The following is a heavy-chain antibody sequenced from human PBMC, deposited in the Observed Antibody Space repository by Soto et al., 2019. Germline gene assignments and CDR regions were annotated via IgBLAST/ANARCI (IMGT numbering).Heavy chain of an antibody. J-gene: IGHJ6*02. V-gene: IGHV3-72*01. D-gene: IGHD3-16*01. Sequence: EVALVESGGGLVQAGGSLRVSCGVSGFTSSDHYMDWVRQAPGKGLEWVGRTANKRSRYTTEYAASVKGRFIISSDDSKNSVYRQMNSLKVEDTAVYYCARAGFGHGLDVWGQGTTVTVSS. CDR2: TANKRSRYTT. CDR1: GFTSSDHY. CDR3: ARAGFGHGLDV.